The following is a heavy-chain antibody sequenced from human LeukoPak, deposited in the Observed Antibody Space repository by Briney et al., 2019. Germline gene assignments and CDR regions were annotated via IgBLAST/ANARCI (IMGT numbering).Heavy chain of an antibody. V-gene: IGHV4-31*03. CDR2: IYYSGST. D-gene: IGHD3-22*01. Sequence: SSETLSLTCTVSGGSISSGGYYWSWIRQHPGKGLEWIGYIYYSGSTYYNPSLKSRVTISVDTSKNQFSLKLSSVTAADTAVYYCASYDSSGYYLSAEYFQHWGQGTLVTVSS. CDR3: ASYDSSGYYLSAEYFQH. J-gene: IGHJ1*01. CDR1: GGSISSGGYY.